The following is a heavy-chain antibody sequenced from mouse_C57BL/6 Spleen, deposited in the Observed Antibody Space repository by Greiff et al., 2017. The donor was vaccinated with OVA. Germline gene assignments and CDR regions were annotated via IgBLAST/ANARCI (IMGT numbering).Heavy chain of an antibody. J-gene: IGHJ2*01. CDR3: ATYSNYKYFDY. CDR1: GYSFTGYY. CDR2: INPSTGGT. Sequence: EVQLQESGPELVKPGASVKISCKASGYSFTGYYMNWVKQSPEKSLEWIGEINPSTGGTTYNQKFKAKATLTVDKSSSTAYMQLKSLTSEDSAVYYCATYSNYKYFDYWGQGTTLTVSS. D-gene: IGHD2-5*01. V-gene: IGHV1-42*01.